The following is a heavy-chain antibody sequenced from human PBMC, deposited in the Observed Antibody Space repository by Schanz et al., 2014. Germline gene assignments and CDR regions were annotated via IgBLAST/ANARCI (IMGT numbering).Heavy chain of an antibody. J-gene: IGHJ4*02. V-gene: IGHV3-33*08. CDR2: IWYDGSNK. CDR1: GFTFSDYY. Sequence: VQLVDSGGGLVKPGGSLRLSCAASGFTFSDYYMTWIRQAPGKGLEWVAIIWYDGSNKYYADSVKGRFTISRDNSKNTLFLQMSSLRAEDTAVYYCARDGDFDYWGQGTLXTVSS. CDR3: ARDGDFDY.